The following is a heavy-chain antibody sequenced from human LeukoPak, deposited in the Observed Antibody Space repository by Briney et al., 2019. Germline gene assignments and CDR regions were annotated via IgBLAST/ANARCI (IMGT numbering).Heavy chain of an antibody. J-gene: IGHJ4*02. CDR2: INPSGGST. CDR1: GYTFTSYY. V-gene: IGHV1-46*01. CDR3: ARDRGYTADY. Sequence: ASVKVSCRASGYTFTSYYVHWVRQAPGQGLEWMGIINPSGGSTSYAQKFQGRVTMTRDMSTSTVYMELSSLRSEDTAVYYCARDRGYTADYWGQGTLVTVSS. D-gene: IGHD6-13*01.